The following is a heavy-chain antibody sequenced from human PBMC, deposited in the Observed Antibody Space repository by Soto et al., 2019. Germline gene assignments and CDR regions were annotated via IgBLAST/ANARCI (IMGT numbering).Heavy chain of an antibody. D-gene: IGHD5-12*01. CDR1: GGTFSSYT. CDR3: SIMVATITRGDY. Sequence: QVQLVQSGAEVKKPGSSVKVSCKASGGTFSSYTISWVRQAPGQGLEWMGRIIPILGIANYTQKFQGRVTITADKSTSTAYMELSSLRSEDTAVYYCSIMVATITRGDYWGQGTLVTVSS. J-gene: IGHJ4*02. V-gene: IGHV1-69*02. CDR2: IIPILGIA.